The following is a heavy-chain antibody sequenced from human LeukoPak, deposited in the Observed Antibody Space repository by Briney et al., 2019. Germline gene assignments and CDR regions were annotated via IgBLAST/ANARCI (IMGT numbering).Heavy chain of an antibody. CDR3: ARQVGTASSHDFGH. V-gene: IGHV7-4-1*02. J-gene: IGHJ4*01. D-gene: IGHD2-21*02. CDR1: GYTFTTYV. CDR2: INTYTRNP. Sequence: GASVKVSCNASGYTFTTYVLNWVRQAPGQGFEWMGFINTYTRNPTYAQGFTGRFVFSLDTSVSTAYLQISNLKAEDTAVYYCARQVGTASSHDFGHWGHGTLVTVSS.